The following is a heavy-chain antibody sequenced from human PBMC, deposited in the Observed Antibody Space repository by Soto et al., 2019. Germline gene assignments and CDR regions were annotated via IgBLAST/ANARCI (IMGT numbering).Heavy chain of an antibody. Sequence: QVQLQESGPGLVKPSQTLSLTCTVSCGSISSGGYYWSWIRQHPGPGLEWFGYIYYSGSTYYNPSLKSRVTLSVDTSKNQFSLKLSSVTAADTAVYYCARDRATVTTHDYYFYMDVWGKVTTVAVS. CDR2: IYYSGST. CDR3: ARDRATVTTHDYYFYMDV. D-gene: IGHD4-17*01. J-gene: IGHJ6*03. V-gene: IGHV4-31*03. CDR1: CGSISSGGYY.